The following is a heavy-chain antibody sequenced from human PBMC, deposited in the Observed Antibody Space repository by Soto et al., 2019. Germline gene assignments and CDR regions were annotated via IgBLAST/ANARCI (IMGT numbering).Heavy chain of an antibody. CDR3: ARDLGYCSSTGCPDFYAMDV. J-gene: IGHJ6*02. V-gene: IGHV3-23*01. CDR2: ISGSGGTT. D-gene: IGHD2-2*01. Sequence: LRLSCTASGFTVSTSAMNWVRQAPGKVLEWVSGISGSGGTTYYADSVKGRFTISRDNSKNTVFLQMNSLRAEDTAVYYCARDLGYCSSTGCPDFYAMDVWGQGTTVTVSS. CDR1: GFTVSTSA.